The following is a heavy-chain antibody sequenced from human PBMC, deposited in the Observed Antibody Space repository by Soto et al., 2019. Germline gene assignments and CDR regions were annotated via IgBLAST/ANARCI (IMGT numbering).Heavy chain of an antibody. J-gene: IGHJ6*03. D-gene: IGHD1-7*01. Sequence: EVQLVESGGGLVQPGGSLRLSCAASGFSFSHYCMSWVRQAPGKGLEWVANIKQDGSEKYDVDSVKGRFIISRDNAKNSMFLQMDSLRDDDTAVYYCARVPSTRDIWSYGVGGKYYYYYMDVWGKGTTVTVSS. CDR3: ARVPSTRDIWSYGVGGKYYYYYMDV. V-gene: IGHV3-7*04. CDR1: GFSFSHYC. CDR2: IKQDGSEK.